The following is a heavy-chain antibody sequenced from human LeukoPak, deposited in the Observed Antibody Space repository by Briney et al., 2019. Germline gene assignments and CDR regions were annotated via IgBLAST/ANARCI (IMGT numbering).Heavy chain of an antibody. J-gene: IGHJ2*01. CDR3: ARVYYGRSYDYWYFDL. D-gene: IGHD3-10*01. Sequence: SETLSLTCTISGGSVTSNGYYWGWIRQPPGKGLEWIGSIYYTGSTYYNPSLKSRATISVDTSKNQFSLKLSSVTAADTAVYFCARVYYGRSYDYWYFDLWGRGTLITVSS. CDR2: IYYTGST. CDR1: GGSVTSNGYY. V-gene: IGHV4-39*07.